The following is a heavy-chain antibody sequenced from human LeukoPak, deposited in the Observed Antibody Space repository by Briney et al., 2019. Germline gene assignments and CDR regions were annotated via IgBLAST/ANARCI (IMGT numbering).Heavy chain of an antibody. V-gene: IGHV3-7*03. CDR2: IRQDGGEI. Sequence: PGGSLKLSCAACGFTLSNYWMHWVRQAPGKGLEWVANIRQDGGEIYYVGSVKGRFSISRDNAKNSVYLQMNSLRAEDTAVYYCARALSAWGQGTLVTVSS. CDR1: GFTLSNYW. CDR3: ARALSA. J-gene: IGHJ4*02. D-gene: IGHD3-3*01.